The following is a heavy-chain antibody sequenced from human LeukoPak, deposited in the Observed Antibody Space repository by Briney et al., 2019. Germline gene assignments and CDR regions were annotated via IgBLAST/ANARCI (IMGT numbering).Heavy chain of an antibody. CDR3: ARDQGYYYDSSGYFYFDY. V-gene: IGHV1-69*05. J-gene: IGHJ4*02. CDR1: GGTFSSYA. CDR2: IIPIFGTA. D-gene: IGHD3-22*01. Sequence: ASVKVSCKASGGTFSSYAISWVRQAPGQGLEWMGRIIPIFGTANYAQKFQGRVTITTDESTSTAYMELSSLRSEDTAVYYCARDQGYYYDSSGYFYFDYWGQGTLVTASS.